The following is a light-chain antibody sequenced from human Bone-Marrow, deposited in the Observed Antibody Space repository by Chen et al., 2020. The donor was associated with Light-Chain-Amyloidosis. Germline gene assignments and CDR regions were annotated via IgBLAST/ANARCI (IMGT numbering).Light chain of an antibody. CDR1: SSNIGAGYD. Sequence: QSVLTQPPSVSGAPGQRVTISCTGSSSNIGAGYDVRWYQQLPGTAPKLLIYGNSNRLSGVPDRFSGSKSGTSASLAITGLQAEDEADYYCQSYDSSLSGSVFGGGTKLTVL. CDR3: QSYDSSLSGSV. J-gene: IGLJ3*02. CDR2: GNS. V-gene: IGLV1-40*01.